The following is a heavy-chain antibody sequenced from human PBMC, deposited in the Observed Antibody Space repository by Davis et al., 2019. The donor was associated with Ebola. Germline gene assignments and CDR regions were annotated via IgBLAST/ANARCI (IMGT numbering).Heavy chain of an antibody. D-gene: IGHD3-22*01. Sequence: AASVKVSCKASGYTFTSYGISWVRQAPGQGLEWMGWISAYNGNTNYAQKLQGRVTMTRNTSISTAYMELSSLRSEDTAVYYCARSSGYYYGFDYWGQGTLVTVSS. CDR3: ARSSGYYYGFDY. CDR1: GYTFTSYG. V-gene: IGHV1-18*01. CDR2: ISAYNGNT. J-gene: IGHJ4*02.